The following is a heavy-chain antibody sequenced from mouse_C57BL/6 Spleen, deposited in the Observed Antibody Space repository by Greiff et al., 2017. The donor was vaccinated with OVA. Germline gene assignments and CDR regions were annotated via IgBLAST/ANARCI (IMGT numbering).Heavy chain of an antibody. V-gene: IGHV5-16*01. Sequence: EVQVVESEGGLVQPGSSMKLSCTASGFTFSDYYMAWVRQVPEKGLEWVANINYDGSSTYYLDSLKSRFIISRDNAKNILYLQMSSLKSEDTATYYCARAYSNYVGMAMDYWGQGTSVTVSS. J-gene: IGHJ4*01. D-gene: IGHD2-5*01. CDR3: ARAYSNYVGMAMDY. CDR2: INYDGSST. CDR1: GFTFSDYY.